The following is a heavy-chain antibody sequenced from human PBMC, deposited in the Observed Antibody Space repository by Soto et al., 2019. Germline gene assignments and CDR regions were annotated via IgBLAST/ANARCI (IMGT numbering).Heavy chain of an antibody. CDR3: ARGGRRPNINWFDP. D-gene: IGHD2-8*01. J-gene: IGHJ5*02. V-gene: IGHV4-34*01. Sequence: SETLSLTCAVYGGSFSGYYWSWIRQPPGKGLEWIGEINHSGSTNYNPSLKSRVTISVDTSKNQFSLKPSSVTAADTAVYYCARGGRRPNINWFDPWGQGTLVTVSS. CDR1: GGSFSGYY. CDR2: INHSGST.